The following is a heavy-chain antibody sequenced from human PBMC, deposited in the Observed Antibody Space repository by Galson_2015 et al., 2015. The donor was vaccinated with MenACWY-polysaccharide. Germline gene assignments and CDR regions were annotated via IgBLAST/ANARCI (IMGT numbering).Heavy chain of an antibody. CDR1: GFSFSAYG. V-gene: IGHV3-23*01. CDR2: SGSGGGL. J-gene: IGHJ4*02. Sequence: SLRLSCAASGFSFSAYGMSWVRQAPGRGLEWVSGSGSGGGLYYADSVKGRFTVSRDNSKSTLYLQMNNLRAEDTAVYYCAKVGPRSSWTMGLDYWGQGTLITVSS. D-gene: IGHD6-13*01. CDR3: AKVGPRSSWTMGLDY.